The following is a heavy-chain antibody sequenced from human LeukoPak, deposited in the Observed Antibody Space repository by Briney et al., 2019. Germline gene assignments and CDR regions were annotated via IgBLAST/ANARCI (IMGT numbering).Heavy chain of an antibody. D-gene: IGHD2-2*01. CDR2: IYYSGST. CDR3: ARVVVPAAMPHWYFDL. J-gene: IGHJ2*01. Sequence: SETLSLTCTVSGGSISSYYWSWIRQPPGKRLEWIGYIYYSGSTNYNPSLKSRVTISVDTSKNQFSLKLSSVTAADTAVYYCARVVVPAAMPHWYFDLWGRGTLVTVSS. CDR1: GGSISSYY. V-gene: IGHV4-59*01.